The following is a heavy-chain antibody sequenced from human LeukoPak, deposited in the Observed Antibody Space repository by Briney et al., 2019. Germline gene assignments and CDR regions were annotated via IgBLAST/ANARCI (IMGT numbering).Heavy chain of an antibody. V-gene: IGHV4-38-2*02. J-gene: IGHJ4*02. CDR3: ARDGVVVAAMGGYFDY. Sequence: SETLSLTCTVSGYSISSGYYWGWIRQPPGKGLEWIGSIYHSGSTYYNPSLKSRVTISVDTSKNQFSLKLSSVTAADTAVYYCARDGVVVAAMGGYFDYWGQGTLVTVSS. CDR1: GYSISSGYY. CDR2: IYHSGST. D-gene: IGHD2-15*01.